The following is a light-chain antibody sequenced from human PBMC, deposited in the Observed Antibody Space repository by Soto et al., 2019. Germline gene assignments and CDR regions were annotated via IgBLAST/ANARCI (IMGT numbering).Light chain of an antibody. CDR2: EVS. CDR1: SSDVGGYNY. CDR3: SSYTSSSIVYV. Sequence: QAVLTQPASVSGSPGQSITISCTGTSSDVGGYNYVSWYQQHPGKAPKLMIYEVSNRPSGVSNHFSGSKSGNTASLTISGLQAEDEADYYCSSYTSSSIVYVFGTGTKLTVL. J-gene: IGLJ1*01. V-gene: IGLV2-14*01.